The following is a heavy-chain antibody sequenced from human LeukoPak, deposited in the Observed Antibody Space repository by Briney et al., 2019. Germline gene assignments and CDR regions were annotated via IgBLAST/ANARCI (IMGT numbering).Heavy chain of an antibody. V-gene: IGHV3-23*01. J-gene: IGHJ4*02. CDR3: AKDMSYSGSYSVY. Sequence: GGSLRLSCAASGFTFSSYAMNWVRQAPGKGLEWVSAISGSGGSTYYADSVKGRFTIFRDNSKNTLYLQMNSLRAEDTAVYYCAKDMSYSGSYSVYWGQGTLVTVS. CDR1: GFTFSSYA. D-gene: IGHD1-26*01. CDR2: ISGSGGST.